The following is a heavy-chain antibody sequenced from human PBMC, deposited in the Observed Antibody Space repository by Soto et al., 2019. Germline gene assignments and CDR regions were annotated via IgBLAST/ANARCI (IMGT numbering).Heavy chain of an antibody. D-gene: IGHD3-10*01. CDR2: ISSSGSTI. CDR1: GFTFSSYE. CDR3: AASLWFGDYYYGMDV. J-gene: IGHJ6*02. V-gene: IGHV3-48*03. Sequence: GGSLRLSCAASGFTFSSYEMNWVRQAPGKGLECVSYISSSGSTIYYADSVKGRFTISRDNAKNSLYLQMNSLRAEDTAVYYCAASLWFGDYYYGMDVWGQGTTVTVSS.